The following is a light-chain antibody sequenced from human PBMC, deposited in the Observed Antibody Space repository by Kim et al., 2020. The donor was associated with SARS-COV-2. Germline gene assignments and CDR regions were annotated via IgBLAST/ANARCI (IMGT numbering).Light chain of an antibody. Sequence: DIQMTQSPSSLSASVGDRVTITCRASQGIGNDLGWFQQKPGKAPRRLIYAASTLQSGVPSRFSGSGSGTEFPLTINSLQPEDFATYKCLQHNTYPRTFGQGTKVDIK. V-gene: IGKV1-17*01. CDR2: AAS. J-gene: IGKJ1*01. CDR3: LQHNTYPRT. CDR1: QGIGND.